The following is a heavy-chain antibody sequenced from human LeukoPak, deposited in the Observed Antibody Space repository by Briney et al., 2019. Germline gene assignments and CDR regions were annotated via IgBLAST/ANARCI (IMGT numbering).Heavy chain of an antibody. V-gene: IGHV1-8*01. CDR1: GYTFTNYD. CDR3: ARMTYDRSDKREVNWFDH. CDR2: MNPDSGNT. D-gene: IGHD3-22*01. J-gene: IGHJ5*02. Sequence: ASVKVSCKASGYTFTNYDINWVRQAAGQGLEWMGWMNPDSGNTNCAQKFQGRVTMTRNTSTSTAYMEVSSLTSEDTAVYYCARMTYDRSDKREVNWFDHWGQGTLVTVSS.